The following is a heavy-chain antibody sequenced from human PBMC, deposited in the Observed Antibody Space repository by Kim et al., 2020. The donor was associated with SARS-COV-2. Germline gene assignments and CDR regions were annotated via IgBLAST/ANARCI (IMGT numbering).Heavy chain of an antibody. Sequence: GGSLRLSCAASGFTFSNAWMSWVRQAPGKGLEWVGRIKSKTDGGTTDYAAPVKGRFTISRDDSKNTLYLQMNSLKTEDTAVYYCTTGWGGYLYYGMDVWGQGTTVTVSS. D-gene: IGHD3-16*02. J-gene: IGHJ6*02. V-gene: IGHV3-15*01. CDR1: GFTFSNAW. CDR2: IKSKTDGGTT. CDR3: TTGWGGYLYYGMDV.